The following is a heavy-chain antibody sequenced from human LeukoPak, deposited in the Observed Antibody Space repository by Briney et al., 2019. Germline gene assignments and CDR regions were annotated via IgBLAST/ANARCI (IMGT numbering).Heavy chain of an antibody. CDR2: ISSSSSYI. CDR3: ARFGCSSTSCYYYYYYYMDV. D-gene: IGHD2-2*01. Sequence: GGSLRLSCAASGFTFSSYSMNWVRQAPGKGLEWVSSISSSSSYIYYADSVKGRFTISRDNSKNSLYLQMNSLRAEDTAVYYCARFGCSSTSCYYYYYYYMDVWGKGTTVTVSS. J-gene: IGHJ6*03. V-gene: IGHV3-21*01. CDR1: GFTFSSYS.